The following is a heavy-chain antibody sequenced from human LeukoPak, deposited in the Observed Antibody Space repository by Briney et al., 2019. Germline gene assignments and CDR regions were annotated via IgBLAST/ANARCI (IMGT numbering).Heavy chain of an antibody. D-gene: IGHD2-2*01. Sequence: KPSETQSLTCTVSGGSISSSSYYWGWIRQPPGKGLEWIGSIYYSGSTYYNPSLKSRVTISVDTSKNQFSLKLSSVTAADTAVYYCASPGYCSSTSCSYYYYYGMDVWGQGTTVTVSS. CDR2: IYYSGST. V-gene: IGHV4-39*01. CDR3: ASPGYCSSTSCSYYYYYGMDV. CDR1: GGSISSSSYY. J-gene: IGHJ6*02.